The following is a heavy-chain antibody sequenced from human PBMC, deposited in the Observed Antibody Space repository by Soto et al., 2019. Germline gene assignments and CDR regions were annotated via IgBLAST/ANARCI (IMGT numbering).Heavy chain of an antibody. CDR2: ISSSSSTI. CDR3: ASGPSIRGDYFDY. CDR1: GFTFSSYS. J-gene: IGHJ4*02. Sequence: GGSLRLSCAASGFTFSSYSMNWVRQAPGKGLEWVSYISSSSSTIYYADSVKGRSTISRDNAKNSLYLQMNSLRDEDTAVYYCASGPSIRGDYFDYWGQGTLVTVSS. V-gene: IGHV3-48*02.